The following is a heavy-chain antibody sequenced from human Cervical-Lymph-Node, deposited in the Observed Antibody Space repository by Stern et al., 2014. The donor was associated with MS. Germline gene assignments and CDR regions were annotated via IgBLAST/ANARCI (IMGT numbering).Heavy chain of an antibody. CDR3: ARVDTGSGRGWFDP. V-gene: IGHV4-31*01. D-gene: IGHD3-10*01. CDR2: IYYSGST. Sequence: QVQLQESGPGLVKPSQTLSLTCTVSGGSISSGGYYWSWIRQHQGKGLEWIGYIYYSGSTYYNPSLKSLVTISVDTSKNQFSLKLSSVTAADTAVYYCARVDTGSGRGWFDPWGQGTLVTVSS. CDR1: GGSISSGGYY. J-gene: IGHJ5*02.